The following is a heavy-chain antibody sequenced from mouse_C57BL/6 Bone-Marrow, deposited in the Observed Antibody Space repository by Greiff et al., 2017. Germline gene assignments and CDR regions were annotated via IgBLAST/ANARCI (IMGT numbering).Heavy chain of an antibody. CDR1: GFTFSSYG. D-gene: IGHD1-1*01. J-gene: IGHJ2*01. V-gene: IGHV5-6*01. CDR2: ISSGGSYT. CDR3: ARPGSSYNFDY. Sequence: EVKLMESGGDLVKPGGSLKLSCAASGFTFSSYGMSWVRQTPDKRLAWVATISSGGSYTYYPDSVKGRFTISRDNAKNTLYLQMSSLKSEDTAMYYCARPGSSYNFDYWGQGTTLTVSS.